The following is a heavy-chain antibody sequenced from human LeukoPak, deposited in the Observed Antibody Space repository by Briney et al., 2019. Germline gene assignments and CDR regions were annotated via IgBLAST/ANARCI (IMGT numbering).Heavy chain of an antibody. Sequence: ASVKVSCKASGGTFSSYAISWVRQAPGQGLEWMGRIIPILGIANYAQKFQGRVTTTADKSTSTAYMELSSLRSEDTAVYYCARDLEHGDYERWGQGTLVTVSS. CDR2: IIPILGIA. J-gene: IGHJ4*02. CDR1: GGTFSSYA. D-gene: IGHD4-17*01. V-gene: IGHV1-69*04. CDR3: ARDLEHGDYER.